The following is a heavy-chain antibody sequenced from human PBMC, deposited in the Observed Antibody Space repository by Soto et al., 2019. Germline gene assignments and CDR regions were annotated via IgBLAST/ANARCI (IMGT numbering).Heavy chain of an antibody. CDR2: IYYSGST. J-gene: IGHJ5*02. D-gene: IGHD3-3*01. V-gene: IGHV4-39*01. Sequence: QLQLQESGPGLVKPSETLSLTCTVSGGSISSSSYYWGWIRQPPGKGLEWIGSIYYSGSTYYNPSLKSRVTISVDTSKNQFSLKLSSVTAADTAVYDCAATIFGVYNAWGQGTLVTVSS. CDR1: GGSISSSSYY. CDR3: AATIFGVYNA.